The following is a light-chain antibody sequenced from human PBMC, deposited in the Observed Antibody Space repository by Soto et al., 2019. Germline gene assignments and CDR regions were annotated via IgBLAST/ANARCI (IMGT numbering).Light chain of an antibody. CDR1: TGAVTTGHY. CDR3: LLSYRGVGV. Sequence: QAVVTQEPSLTVSPGGTVTLTCGSNTGAVTTGHYPYWFQQKPGQAPRTLIYDTNNKHSWTPARFSGSLLGGKAALTLSGAQPEAEADYYCLLSYRGVGVFGGGTTVTVL. J-gene: IGLJ2*01. V-gene: IGLV7-46*01. CDR2: DTN.